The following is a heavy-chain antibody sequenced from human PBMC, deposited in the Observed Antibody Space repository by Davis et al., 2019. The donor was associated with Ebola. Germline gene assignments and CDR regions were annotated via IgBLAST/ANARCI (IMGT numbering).Heavy chain of an antibody. CDR2: ISTTSGYI. CDR1: GFTFSSYG. V-gene: IGHV3-21*01. J-gene: IGHJ4*02. CDR3: ARQRSRSYSLDY. D-gene: IGHD1-26*01. Sequence: GESLKISCAASGFTFSSYGMVWVRQAPGKGLEWVSSISTTSGYIYYADSVKGRFTISRDNAKNSMSLQMNSLRAEDTAVYYCARQRSRSYSLDYWGQGTLVTVSS.